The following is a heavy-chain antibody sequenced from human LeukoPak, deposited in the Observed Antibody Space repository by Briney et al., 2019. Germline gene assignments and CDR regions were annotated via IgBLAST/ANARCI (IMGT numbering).Heavy chain of an antibody. CDR3: ARGLQAARLAVADS. J-gene: IGHJ5*02. V-gene: IGHV3-30*03. Sequence: GGSLRLSCAASGFTFSSYGMHWVRQAPGKGLEWVAVISYDGSNKYYADSVKGRFTISRDNSKNTLYLQMNSLRAEDTAVYYCARGLQAARLAVADSWGQGTLVTVSS. D-gene: IGHD6-19*01. CDR2: ISYDGSNK. CDR1: GFTFSSYG.